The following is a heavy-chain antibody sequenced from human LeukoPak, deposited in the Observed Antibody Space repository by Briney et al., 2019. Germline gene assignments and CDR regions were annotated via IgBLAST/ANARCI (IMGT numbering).Heavy chain of an antibody. D-gene: IGHD4-23*01. V-gene: IGHV1-2*02. J-gene: IGHJ3*02. CDR1: GYTFTGYY. Sequence: ASVKVSCKASGYTFTGYYMHWVRQAPGQGLERMGWINPNSGGTNYAQRFQGRVTMTRDTSISTAYMELSRLRSDDTAVYYCARYVGYGGNRELVAAFDIWGQGTMVTVSS. CDR3: ARYVGYGGNRELVAAFDI. CDR2: INPNSGGT.